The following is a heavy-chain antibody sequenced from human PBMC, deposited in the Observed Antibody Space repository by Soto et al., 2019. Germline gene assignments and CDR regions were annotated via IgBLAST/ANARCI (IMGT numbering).Heavy chain of an antibody. D-gene: IGHD5-18*01. CDR3: ARGRGDTPTGLGSTVCYFDL. V-gene: IGHV3-30-3*01. CDR2: ISYDGSTK. CDR1: GFTFSSYA. J-gene: IGHJ2*01. Sequence: QVQLVESGGGVVQPGRSLRLSCAASGFTFSSYAMHWVRQAPGKGLEWVAVISYDGSTKYYADSVKGRFTISRDNSKNTLYLRMNSLRAEDTVVYYCARGRGDTPTGLGSTVCYFDLWGRGTLVTVSS.